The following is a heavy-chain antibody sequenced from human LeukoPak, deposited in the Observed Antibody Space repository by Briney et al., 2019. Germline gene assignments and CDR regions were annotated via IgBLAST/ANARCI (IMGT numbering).Heavy chain of an antibody. CDR3: ARNMVRGVIIRHYGMDV. CDR2: INPNSGGT. CDR1: GYTFTGYY. Sequence: ASVKVSCKASGYTFTGYYMHWVRQAPGQGLEWMGWINPNSGGTNYAQKFQGRVTMTRDTSISTAYMEPSRLRSDDTAVYYCARNMVRGVIIRHYGMDVWGQGTTVTVSS. D-gene: IGHD3-10*01. J-gene: IGHJ6*02. V-gene: IGHV1-2*02.